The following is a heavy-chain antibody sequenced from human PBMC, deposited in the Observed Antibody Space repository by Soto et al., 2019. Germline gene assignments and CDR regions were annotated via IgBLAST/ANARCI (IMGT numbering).Heavy chain of an antibody. J-gene: IGHJ6*02. Sequence: VKVSCKASGGTFSSYAISWVRQAPGQGLEWMGGIIPIFGTANYAQKFQGRVTITADESTSTAYMELSSLRSEDTAVYYCARATLGSSSWYTTGFMDVWGQGTTVTVSS. CDR2: IIPIFGTA. D-gene: IGHD6-13*01. V-gene: IGHV1-69*01. CDR3: ARATLGSSSWYTTGFMDV. CDR1: GGTFSSYA.